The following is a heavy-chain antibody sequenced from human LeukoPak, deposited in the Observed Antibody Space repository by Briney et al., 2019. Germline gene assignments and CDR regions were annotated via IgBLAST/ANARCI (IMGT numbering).Heavy chain of an antibody. D-gene: IGHD3-10*01. CDR3: ARGHSYGSGSGIDY. V-gene: IGHV4-39*07. CDR1: GGSINTNTFF. CDR2: VFYSGSI. J-gene: IGHJ4*02. Sequence: KASESLSLTCGVSGGSINTNTFFWGWIRQPPGKGLEWIGNVFYSGSIMYNPSLKSRVTMAIDTSKNQFSLKLSSVTAADTAVYYCARGHSYGSGSGIDYWGQGTLVTVSS.